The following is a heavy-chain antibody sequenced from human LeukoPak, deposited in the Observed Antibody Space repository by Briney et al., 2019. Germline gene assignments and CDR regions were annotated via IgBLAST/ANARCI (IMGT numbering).Heavy chain of an antibody. CDR1: GYTFTSYG. Sequence: GESLRISCNGSGYTFTSYGISWVRQAPGQGLEWMGWISAYNGNTNYAQKLQGRVTMTTDTSTSTAYMELRSLRSDDTAVYYCARGMVAYYYGMDVWGQGTTVTVSS. J-gene: IGHJ6*02. CDR3: ARGMVAYYYGMDV. CDR2: ISAYNGNT. D-gene: IGHD5-12*01. V-gene: IGHV1-18*01.